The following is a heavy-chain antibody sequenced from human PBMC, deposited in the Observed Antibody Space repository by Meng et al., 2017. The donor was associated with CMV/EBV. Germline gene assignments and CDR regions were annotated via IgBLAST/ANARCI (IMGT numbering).Heavy chain of an antibody. CDR3: TRASFSRYCSSTSCYYGMDV. CDR1: GFTSSTAW. CDR2: IKSKTDGGTT. D-gene: IGHD2-2*01. Sequence: GGSLRPSCAASGFTSSTAWMSWVRQAPGKGLEWVGRIKSKTDGGTTDYAAPVKGRFTISRDDSKNTAYLQMNSLKIEDTAVYYCTRASFSRYCSSTSCYYGMDVWGQGTTVTVSS. J-gene: IGHJ6*02. V-gene: IGHV3-15*01.